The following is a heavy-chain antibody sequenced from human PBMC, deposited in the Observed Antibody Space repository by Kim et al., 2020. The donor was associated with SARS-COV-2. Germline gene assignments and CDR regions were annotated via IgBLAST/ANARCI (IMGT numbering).Heavy chain of an antibody. D-gene: IGHD3-10*02. V-gene: IGHV4-31*03. CDR1: GGSISSGGYY. J-gene: IGHJ4*02. CDR3: ARAHGYVVLE. Sequence: SETLSLTCTVSGGSISSGGYYWAWLPQHQGKGLEWIGYIHDSGSTYYTPSLKSRLTILGDTSKNQSSLKLSSVTAADTAVYFCARAHGYVVLEWGQGTLVPVSS. CDR2: IHDSGST.